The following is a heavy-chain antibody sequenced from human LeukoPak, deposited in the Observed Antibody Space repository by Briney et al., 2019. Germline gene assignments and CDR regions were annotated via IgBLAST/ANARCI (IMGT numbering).Heavy chain of an antibody. CDR1: GYTFTVYY. CDR3: ARLYSSSWSNWFDP. Sequence: ASVTVSCKASGYTFTVYYMHWVRQAPGQGLEWMGWINPNSGGTNYAQKFQGRVTMTRDTSISTAYMELSRLRSDDTAVYYCARLYSSSWSNWFDPWGQGTLVTVSA. CDR2: INPNSGGT. D-gene: IGHD6-13*01. J-gene: IGHJ5*02. V-gene: IGHV1-2*02.